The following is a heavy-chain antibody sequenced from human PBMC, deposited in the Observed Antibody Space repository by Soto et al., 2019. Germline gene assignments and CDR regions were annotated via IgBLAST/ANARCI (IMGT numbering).Heavy chain of an antibody. V-gene: IGHV4-30-4*01. Sequence: SETLSLTCTVSGDSINTREYYWTWIRQPPGKGLEWIGYIYYSGRTDYNLSLRSRVGISIDTSKNQFSLKLTSVTAADTAVYYCARARRRLWFAEVQPLYGMEDWGQGTTVTVSS. CDR3: ARARRRLWFAEVQPLYGMED. J-gene: IGHJ6*02. CDR2: IYYSGRT. D-gene: IGHD3-10*01. CDR1: GDSINTREYY.